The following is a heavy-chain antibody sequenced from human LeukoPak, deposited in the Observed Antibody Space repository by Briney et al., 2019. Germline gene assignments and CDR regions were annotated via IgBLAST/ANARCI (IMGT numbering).Heavy chain of an antibody. CDR1: GFTFSSYG. D-gene: IGHD5-18*01. V-gene: IGHV3-30*02. J-gene: IGHJ3*02. Sequence: GGSLRLSCAASGFTFSSYGMHWVRQAPGKGLERVAFIRYDGSNKYYADSVKGRFTISRDNSKNTLYLQMNSLRAEDTAVYYCAKDKGGGYSYGDAFDIWGQGTMVTVSS. CDR2: IRYDGSNK. CDR3: AKDKGGGYSYGDAFDI.